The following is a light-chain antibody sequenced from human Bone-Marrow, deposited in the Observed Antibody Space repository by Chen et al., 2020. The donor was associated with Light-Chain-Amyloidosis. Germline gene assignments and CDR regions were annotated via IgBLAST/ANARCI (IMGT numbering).Light chain of an antibody. V-gene: IGLV3-25*03. CDR1: DLPTKY. J-gene: IGLJ2*01. Sequence: SYELTQSPSVSVSSGQTARITCSGDDLPTKYAYWYQQKPGQAPVLVIHRDTEGPSGISERFSGSSSGTTATLTISGVQAEDEADYHCQSADSSGTYEVIFGGGTKLTVL. CDR2: RDT. CDR3: QSADSSGTYEVI.